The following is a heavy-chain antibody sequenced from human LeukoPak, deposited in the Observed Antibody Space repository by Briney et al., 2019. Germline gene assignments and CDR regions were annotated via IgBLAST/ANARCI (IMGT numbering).Heavy chain of an antibody. CDR3: AKEWDSSSWYYFDY. J-gene: IGHJ4*02. Sequence: GGSLRLSCAASGFTFDDYAMHWVRQAPGKGLEWVSGISWNSGSIGYADSVKGRFTISRDNAKNSLYLQMNSLRAEDTALYYCAKEWDSSSWYYFDYWGQGTLVTVSS. D-gene: IGHD6-13*01. CDR1: GFTFDDYA. V-gene: IGHV3-9*01. CDR2: ISWNSGSI.